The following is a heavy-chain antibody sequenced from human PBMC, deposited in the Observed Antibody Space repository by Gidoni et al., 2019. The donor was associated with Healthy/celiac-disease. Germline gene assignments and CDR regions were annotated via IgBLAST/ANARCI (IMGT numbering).Heavy chain of an antibody. CDR1: GFTFRSYG. CDR2: IWYDGSNK. V-gene: IGHV3-33*01. D-gene: IGHD1-26*01. Sequence: QVQLVESGGGVVQPGRSLRLSCAASGFTFRSYGMHWVRQAPGKGLEWVAVIWYDGSNKYYADSVKGRFTISRDNSKNTLYLQMNSLRAEDTAVYYCARDWRSSGSAPFDYWGQGTLVTVSS. J-gene: IGHJ4*02. CDR3: ARDWRSSGSAPFDY.